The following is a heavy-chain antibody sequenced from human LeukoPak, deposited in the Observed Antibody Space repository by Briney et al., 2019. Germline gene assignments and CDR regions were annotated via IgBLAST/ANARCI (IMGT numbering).Heavy chain of an antibody. CDR2: IYYSGST. CDR1: GGSISSGDYY. Sequence: SQTLSLTCTVSGGSISSGDYYWSWIRQPPGKGLEWIGYIYYSGSTYYNPSLKSRVTISVDTSKNQFSLKLSSVTAADTAVYYCASPPSLYSSSWSDEYFQHWGQGTLVTVSS. V-gene: IGHV4-30-4*01. D-gene: IGHD6-13*01. J-gene: IGHJ1*01. CDR3: ASPPSLYSSSWSDEYFQH.